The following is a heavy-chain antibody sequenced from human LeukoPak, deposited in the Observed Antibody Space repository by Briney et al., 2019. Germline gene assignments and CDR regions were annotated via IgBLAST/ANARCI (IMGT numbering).Heavy chain of an antibody. V-gene: IGHV4-39*01. CDR1: GGSISSSSYY. CDR3: ASLFWSGYYTFDY. CDR2: IYYSGST. Sequence: PSETLSLTCTVSGGSISSSSYYWGWIRQPPGKGLEWIGSIYYSGSTYYNPSLKSRVTISVDTSKNQFSLKLSSVTAADTAVYYCASLFWSGYYTFDYWGQETLVTVSS. J-gene: IGHJ4*02. D-gene: IGHD3-3*01.